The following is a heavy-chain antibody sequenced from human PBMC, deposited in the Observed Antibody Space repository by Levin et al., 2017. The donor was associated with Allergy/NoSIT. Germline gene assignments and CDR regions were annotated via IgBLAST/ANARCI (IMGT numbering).Heavy chain of an antibody. CDR2: ISNSGSRT. J-gene: IGHJ4*02. CDR3: ASPTMLKDY. Sequence: PGGSLRLSCAASGFTFSNYAMAWVRQAPGKGLEWVSAISNSGSRTFYADSVEGRFTISRDNSENTLFLQMNRLRAEDTALYYCASPTMLKDYWGQGTLVTVSS. V-gene: IGHV3-23*01. CDR1: GFTFSNYA. D-gene: IGHD2-8*01.